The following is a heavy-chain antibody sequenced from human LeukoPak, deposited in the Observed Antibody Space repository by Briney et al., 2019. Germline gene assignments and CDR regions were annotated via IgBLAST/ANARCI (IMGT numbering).Heavy chain of an antibody. J-gene: IGHJ6*03. V-gene: IGHV4-39*07. CDR3: AGDCWGKNNYYYYMDV. CDR1: GGSISSSSYY. CDR2: IYYSGST. D-gene: IGHD7-27*01. Sequence: SETLSLTCTVSGGSISSSSYYWGWIRQPPGKGLEWIGSIYYSGSTYYNPSLKSRVTISVDTSKNQFSLKLSSVTAADTAVYYCAGDCWGKNNYYYYMDVWGKGTTVTVSS.